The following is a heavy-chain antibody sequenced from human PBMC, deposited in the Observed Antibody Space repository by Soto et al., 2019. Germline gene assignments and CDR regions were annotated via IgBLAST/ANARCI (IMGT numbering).Heavy chain of an antibody. CDR2: INPSSGGT. J-gene: IGHJ4*02. V-gene: IGHV1-46*01. Sequence: ASVKVSCKASGFTFTSFYMHWVRQAPGQGLEWMGIINPSSGGTTYAQKFQGRVTMTSDTSTTTVYMELSSLRSEDTAVYYCARDSTLAYWGQGNLVTVSS. CDR1: GFTFTSFY. CDR3: ARDSTLAY.